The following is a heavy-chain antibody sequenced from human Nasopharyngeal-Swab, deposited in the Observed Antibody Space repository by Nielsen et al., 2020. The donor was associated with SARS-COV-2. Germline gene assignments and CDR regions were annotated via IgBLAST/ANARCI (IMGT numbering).Heavy chain of an antibody. D-gene: IGHD2-15*01. CDR1: GGTFTSYA. Sequence: SVKVSCKASGGTFTSYAISWVRQAPGQGLEWMGGIIPIFGTANYAQKFQGRVTITADESTSTAYMELSSLRSEDTAVYYCARSNLYCSGGSCYPNWFEPWGHGTLVTVSS. J-gene: IGHJ5*02. CDR3: ARSNLYCSGGSCYPNWFEP. V-gene: IGHV1-69*13. CDR2: IIPIFGTA.